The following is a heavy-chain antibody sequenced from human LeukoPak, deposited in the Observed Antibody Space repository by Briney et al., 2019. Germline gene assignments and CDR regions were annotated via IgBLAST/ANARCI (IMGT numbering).Heavy chain of an antibody. CDR3: ARVGILTGYYYGMDV. Sequence: SETLSLTCTVSGGSISSYYWSWIRQPPGKGLEWIGYIYYSGSTNYNPSLKSRVTISVDTSKNQFSLKLSSVTAADTAVYYCARVGILTGYYYGMDVWGQGTTVTVSS. D-gene: IGHD3-9*01. J-gene: IGHJ6*02. CDR1: GGSISSYY. V-gene: IGHV4-59*01. CDR2: IYYSGST.